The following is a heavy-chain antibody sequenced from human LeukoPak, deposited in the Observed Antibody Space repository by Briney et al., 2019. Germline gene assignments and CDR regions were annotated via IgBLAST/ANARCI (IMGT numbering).Heavy chain of an antibody. J-gene: IGHJ4*02. V-gene: IGHV4-38-2*02. CDR2: IYHSGST. Sequence: PSETLSLTCTVSGYSISGGYYWGWIRQPPGKGLEWFGSIYHSGSTYSNPSLKSRVTISVDTSKNQFSLKLSSVTAADTAVYYCARGKYSYAYFGAYYFDYWGQGTLVTVSS. CDR3: ARGKYSYAYFGAYYFDY. D-gene: IGHD5-18*01. CDR1: GYSISGGYY.